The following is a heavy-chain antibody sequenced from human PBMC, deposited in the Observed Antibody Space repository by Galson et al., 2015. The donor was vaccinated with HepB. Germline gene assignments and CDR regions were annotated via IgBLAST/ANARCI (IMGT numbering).Heavy chain of an antibody. Sequence: SLRLSCAASGFTFSSYAMHWVRQAPGKGLEWVAVISYDGGNKYYADSVKGRFTISRDNSKNTLYLQMNSLRAEDTAVYYCARDQGSYDFWSDQSVFDYWGQGTPVTVFS. CDR2: ISYDGGNK. V-gene: IGHV3-30-3*01. J-gene: IGHJ4*02. CDR3: ARDQGSYDFWSDQSVFDY. D-gene: IGHD3-3*01. CDR1: GFTFSSYA.